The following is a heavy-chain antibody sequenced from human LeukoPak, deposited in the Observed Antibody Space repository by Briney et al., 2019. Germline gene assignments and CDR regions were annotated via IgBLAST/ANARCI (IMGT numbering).Heavy chain of an antibody. Sequence: GGSLRLSCAASGFTFSSSGMHWVRQAPGKGLEWVAVIWYDGSRNYFADSVKGRFTISRDNSKNTLHLQMNSLRAEDTAVYFCARGSGNSALDYWGQGTLVTVSS. CDR3: ARGSGNSALDY. CDR1: GFTFSSSG. J-gene: IGHJ4*02. CDR2: IWYDGSRN. V-gene: IGHV3-33*01. D-gene: IGHD4-23*01.